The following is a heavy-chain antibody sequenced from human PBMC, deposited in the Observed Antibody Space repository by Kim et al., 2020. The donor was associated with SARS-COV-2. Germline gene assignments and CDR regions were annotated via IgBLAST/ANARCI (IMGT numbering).Heavy chain of an antibody. Sequence: KGRFTISRDNAKNSLYLQMNSLRAEDTALYYCAKDIGAIGYYDSSGYFDYWGQGTLVTVSS. D-gene: IGHD3-22*01. J-gene: IGHJ4*02. V-gene: IGHV3-9*01. CDR3: AKDIGAIGYYDSSGYFDY.